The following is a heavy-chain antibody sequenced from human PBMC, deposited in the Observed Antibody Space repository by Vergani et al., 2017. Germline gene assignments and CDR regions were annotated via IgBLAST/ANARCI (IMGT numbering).Heavy chain of an antibody. V-gene: IGHV4-30-2*01. CDR1: GCSISSGGYS. CDR3: ARLITMVRGVIGYFDY. D-gene: IGHD3-10*01. CDR2: IYHSGST. J-gene: IGHJ4*02. Sequence: QLQLQESGSGLVKPSQTLSLTCAVSGCSISSGGYSWSWIRQPPGKGLEWIGYIYHSGSTYYNPSLKSRVTISVDRSKNQFSLKLSSVTAADTAVYYCARLITMVRGVIGYFDYWGQGTLVTVSS.